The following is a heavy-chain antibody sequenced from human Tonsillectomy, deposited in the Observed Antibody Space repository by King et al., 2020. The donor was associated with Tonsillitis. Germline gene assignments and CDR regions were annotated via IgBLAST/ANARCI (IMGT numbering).Heavy chain of an antibody. CDR3: ARLEKYYAILTGYLDAVSWFDP. CDR2: IFSNDEK. CDR1: GFFLSNARMG. J-gene: IGHJ5*02. D-gene: IGHD3-9*01. V-gene: IGHV2-26*01. Sequence: TLKESGPVLVKPTETLTLTCTVSGFFLSNARMGVRWIRQPPEKALEWLAHIFSNDEKSYSTSLKSRLTISKDTSKSQVVLTMTNMDPVDTATYYCARLEKYYAILTGYLDAVSWFDPWGQGTLVTVSS.